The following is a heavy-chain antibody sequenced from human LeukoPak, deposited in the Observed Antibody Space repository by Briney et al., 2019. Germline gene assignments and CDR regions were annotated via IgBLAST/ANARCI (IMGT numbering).Heavy chain of an antibody. V-gene: IGHV4-30-2*01. CDR2: IYHSGST. Sequence: SETLSLTCAVSGVSISGGGYSWSWIRQPPGEGLEWIGYIYHSGSTSYNPSLQSRVTISIDRSKNQFSLKLSSVTAADTAVYYCARAPGNSGGYYFDYWGQGTLVTVSS. J-gene: IGHJ4*02. CDR1: GVSISGGGYS. CDR3: ARAPGNSGGYYFDY. D-gene: IGHD2-15*01.